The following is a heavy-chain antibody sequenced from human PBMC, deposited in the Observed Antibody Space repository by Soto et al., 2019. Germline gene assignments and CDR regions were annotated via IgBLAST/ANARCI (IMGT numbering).Heavy chain of an antibody. Sequence: GGSLRLSCAASGFTFSTYGMHWVRQAPGKGLEWVAFISYDGSNKYYADSVKGRFTISRDNSKNTLYLQMNSLRAEDTAVYYCAKDHSSGWLYWGQGTLVTVSS. CDR2: ISYDGSNK. CDR1: GFTFSTYG. J-gene: IGHJ4*02. D-gene: IGHD6-19*01. CDR3: AKDHSSGWLY. V-gene: IGHV3-30*18.